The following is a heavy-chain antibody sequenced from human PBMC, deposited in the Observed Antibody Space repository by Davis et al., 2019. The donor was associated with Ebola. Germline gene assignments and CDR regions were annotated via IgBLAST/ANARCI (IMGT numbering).Heavy chain of an antibody. D-gene: IGHD1-20*01. CDR1: GYSFTSYW. Sequence: GESLKISCKGSGYSFTSYWIVWVRQMPGKGLEWMGIIYPGDSDTRYSPSLLGQVIISADKSISTAYLQWGRLKASDTAMYYCASLRRTITGMDDGFDVWGQGTMVTVSS. J-gene: IGHJ3*01. CDR2: IYPGDSDT. V-gene: IGHV5-51*01. CDR3: ASLRRTITGMDDGFDV.